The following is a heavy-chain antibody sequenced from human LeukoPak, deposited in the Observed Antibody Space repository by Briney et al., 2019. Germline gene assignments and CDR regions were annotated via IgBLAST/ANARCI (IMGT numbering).Heavy chain of an antibody. Sequence: PSETLSLTCSVSGASISSSSYYWSWIRQHPGKGLEWIGYIYYSGSTYYNPSLKSRVTISVDTSKNQFSLKLSSVTAADTAVYYCAREDTAMVYFDYWGQGTLVTVSS. CDR1: GASISSSSYY. D-gene: IGHD5-18*01. CDR3: AREDTAMVYFDY. V-gene: IGHV4-31*03. J-gene: IGHJ4*02. CDR2: IYYSGST.